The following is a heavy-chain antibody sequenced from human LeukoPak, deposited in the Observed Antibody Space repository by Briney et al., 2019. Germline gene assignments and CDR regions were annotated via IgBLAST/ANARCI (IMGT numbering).Heavy chain of an antibody. V-gene: IGHV4-30-4*01. CDR2: IFYSGNT. CDR3: ARGRSNAFDV. J-gene: IGHJ3*01. D-gene: IGHD5/OR15-5a*01. CDR1: GGSIGSSSYY. Sequence: SETLSLTCTVSGGSIGSSSYYWGWIRQTPGKGPGLEWIGYIFYSGNTNYNASLRSRATISVDTSKNEFSLQLISVTAADTAIYFCARGRSNAFDVWGPGTVVTVSS.